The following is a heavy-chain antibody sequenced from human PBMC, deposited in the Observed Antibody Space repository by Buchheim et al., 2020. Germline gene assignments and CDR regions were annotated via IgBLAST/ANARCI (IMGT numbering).Heavy chain of an antibody. Sequence: EVQLVESGGGLVQPGGSLRLSCAASGFTFSSYWMSWVRQAPEKGLEWVANIKQDGSEKYYVDSVKGRFTISRDNAKKSLYLQMNSLRAEDTAVYYCAREGPWLMTVYWYFDLWGRGTL. J-gene: IGHJ2*01. D-gene: IGHD6-19*01. CDR3: AREGPWLMTVYWYFDL. CDR1: GFTFSSYW. V-gene: IGHV3-7*01. CDR2: IKQDGSEK.